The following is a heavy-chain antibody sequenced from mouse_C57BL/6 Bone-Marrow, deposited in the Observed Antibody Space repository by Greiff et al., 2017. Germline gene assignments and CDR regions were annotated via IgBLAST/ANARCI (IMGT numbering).Heavy chain of an antibody. J-gene: IGHJ1*03. V-gene: IGHV14-2*01. CDR1: GFNIKDYY. Sequence: VQLQQSGAELVKPGASVKLSCTASGFNIKDYYMHWVKQRTEQGLEWIGRIDPEDGETKYAPKFQGKATITADTSSNTAYLQLSSLTSEDTSVYYCALITAVVATDFGVWGTGTTVTVSS. CDR2: IDPEDGET. D-gene: IGHD1-1*01. CDR3: ALITAVVATDFGV.